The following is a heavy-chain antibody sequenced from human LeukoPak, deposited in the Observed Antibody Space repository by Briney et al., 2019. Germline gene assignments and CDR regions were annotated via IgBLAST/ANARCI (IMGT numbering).Heavy chain of an antibody. D-gene: IGHD6-19*01. CDR2: IYHSGST. CDR3: AWGTGPSSTGYSSGWSNYFDY. J-gene: IGHJ4*02. Sequence: SETLSLTCAVSGGSISSSNWWSWVRQPPGKGLEWIGEIYHSGSTNYNPSLKSRVTISVDKSKNQFSLKLSSVTAADTAVYYCAWGTGPSSTGYSSGWSNYFDYWGQGTLVTVSS. CDR1: GGSISSSNW. V-gene: IGHV4-4*02.